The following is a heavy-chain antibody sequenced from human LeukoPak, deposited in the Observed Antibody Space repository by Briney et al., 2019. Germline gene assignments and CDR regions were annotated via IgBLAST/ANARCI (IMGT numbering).Heavy chain of an antibody. CDR2: ISGSGGST. CDR3: AKAFYDILTGYPYYYYYYGMDV. Sequence: GGSLRLSCAASGFTFSSYSMNWVRQAPGKGLEWVSAISGSGGSTYYADSVKGRFTISRDNSKNTLYLQMNSLRAEDTAVYYCAKAFYDILTGYPYYYYYYGMDVWGQGTTVTVSS. V-gene: IGHV3-23*01. CDR1: GFTFSSYS. D-gene: IGHD3-9*01. J-gene: IGHJ6*02.